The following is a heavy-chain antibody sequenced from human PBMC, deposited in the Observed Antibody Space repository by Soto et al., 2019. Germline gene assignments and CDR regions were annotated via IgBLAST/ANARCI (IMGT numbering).Heavy chain of an antibody. J-gene: IGHJ4*02. V-gene: IGHV1-58*01. CDR1: GFTFTSSA. Sequence: SVQVSCKASGFTFTSSAVQWVRQARGQRLEWIGWIVVGSGNTNYAPKFRERGTNTRGMSTSTAYMELSSLRSGEPAVNYCTAFDFWSGYPSPYFDYWGQGTLVTVSS. CDR3: TAFDFWSGYPSPYFDY. CDR2: IVVGSGNT. D-gene: IGHD3-3*01.